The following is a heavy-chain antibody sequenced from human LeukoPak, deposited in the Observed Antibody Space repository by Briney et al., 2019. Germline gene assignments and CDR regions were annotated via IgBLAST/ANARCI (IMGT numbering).Heavy chain of an antibody. CDR1: GYTFTSYY. V-gene: IGHV1-46*01. D-gene: IGHD2-2*02. J-gene: IGHJ3*02. CDR2: INPSGGST. Sequence: ASVKVSCKASGYTFTSYYMHWVRQAPGQGLEWTGIINPSGGSTSYAQKFQGRVTITADESTSTAYMELSSLRSEDTAVYYCARDSVVVPAAILADAFDIWGQGTMVTVSS. CDR3: ARDSVVVPAAILADAFDI.